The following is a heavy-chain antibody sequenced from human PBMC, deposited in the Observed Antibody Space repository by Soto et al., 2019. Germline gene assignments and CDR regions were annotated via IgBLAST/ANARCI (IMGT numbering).Heavy chain of an antibody. CDR1: GFTFSSYS. CDR3: ARVKKGARDAFDI. D-gene: IGHD1-26*01. V-gene: IGHV3-21*01. J-gene: IGHJ3*02. CDR2: ISSSSSYI. Sequence: GGSLRLSCAASGFTFSSYSMNWVRQAPGEGLEWVSSISSSSSYIYYADSVKGRFTISRDNAKNSLYLQMNSLRAEDTAVYYCARVKKGARDAFDIWGQGTMVTVS.